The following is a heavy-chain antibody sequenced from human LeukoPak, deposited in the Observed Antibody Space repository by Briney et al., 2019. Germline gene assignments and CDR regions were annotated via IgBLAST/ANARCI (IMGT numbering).Heavy chain of an antibody. CDR3: AGSLAYCGGDCRLGDY. CDR2: IYSGGNT. J-gene: IGHJ4*02. CDR1: GFTVSSNY. V-gene: IGHV3-66*01. D-gene: IGHD2-21*02. Sequence: GGSLRLSCAASGFTVSSNYMSWVRQAPGKGLEWVSVIYSGGNTYYADSVKVRFTISRDNSKNTLYLQMNSLRAEDTAVYYCAGSLAYCGGDCRLGDYWGQGTLVTVSS.